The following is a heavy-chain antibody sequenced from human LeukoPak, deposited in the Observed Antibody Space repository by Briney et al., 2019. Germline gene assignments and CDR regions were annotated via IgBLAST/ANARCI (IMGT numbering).Heavy chain of an antibody. D-gene: IGHD3/OR15-3a*01. CDR3: ARGTVSFDY. CDR2: TYYGSEWYN. V-gene: IGHV6-1*01. J-gene: IGHJ4*02. Sequence: SQTLSLTFAISGDSVSSNNGAWNWIRQSPSRGLEWLGRTYYGSEWYNDYVPSVKSRITINPDTSKSQFSLQLNSVTPGDTAVYYCARGTVSFDYWGQGTLVTVSS. CDR1: GDSVSSNNGA.